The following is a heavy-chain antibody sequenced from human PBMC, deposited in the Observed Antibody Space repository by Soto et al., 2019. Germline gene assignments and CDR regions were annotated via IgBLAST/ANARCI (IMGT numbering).Heavy chain of an antibody. Sequence: QVQLVESGGGVVQPGRSLRLSCAASGFTFSSYGMHWVRQAPGTGLEWVAVIWYDGSNKYYADSVKGRFTISRDNSKNTLYLEMNSLRAEDTAVYYCARGRFTITIFGVVDYWGQGTLVTVSS. V-gene: IGHV3-33*01. J-gene: IGHJ4*02. CDR1: GFTFSSYG. D-gene: IGHD3-3*01. CDR3: ARGRFTITIFGVVDY. CDR2: IWYDGSNK.